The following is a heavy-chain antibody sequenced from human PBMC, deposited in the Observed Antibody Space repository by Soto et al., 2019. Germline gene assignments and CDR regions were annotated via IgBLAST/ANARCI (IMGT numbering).Heavy chain of an antibody. CDR2: IYYSGST. Sequence: PSETLSLTCTVYGGSISSGDYYWSWIRQPPGKGLEWIGYIYYSGSTYYNPSLKSRVTISVDTSKNQFSLKLSSVTAADTAVYYCAREVYYDSSGYHNWFDPWGQGTLVTVSS. D-gene: IGHD3-22*01. J-gene: IGHJ5*02. CDR1: GGSISSGDYY. CDR3: AREVYYDSSGYHNWFDP. V-gene: IGHV4-30-4*01.